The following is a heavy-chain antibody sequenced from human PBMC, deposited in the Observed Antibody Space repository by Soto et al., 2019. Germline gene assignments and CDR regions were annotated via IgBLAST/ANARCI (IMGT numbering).Heavy chain of an antibody. V-gene: IGHV3-30*03. CDR3: AIGVVVATTSVQH. Sequence: QVQLVESGGGVVQPGRSLRLSCAASGFTFSSYGMHWVRQAPGKGLEWVAGISFDGSDKYYADSVKGRFTISRDNYINTLYLKMDSLRAEDTAVYYCAIGVVVATTSVQHWGPGTLVTAFS. J-gene: IGHJ1*01. D-gene: IGHD2-15*01. CDR1: GFTFSSYG. CDR2: ISFDGSDK.